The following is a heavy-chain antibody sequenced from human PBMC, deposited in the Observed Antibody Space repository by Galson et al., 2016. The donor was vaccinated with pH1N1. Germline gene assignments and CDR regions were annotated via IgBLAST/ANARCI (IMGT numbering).Heavy chain of an antibody. D-gene: IGHD3-3*01. CDR2: IYYSGST. Sequence: SETLSLTCTVSGGSFSNQYWSWIRQPPGKGLEWIGYIYYSGSTNYNPSLKSRVTISVDTSKKHFSLKLSSVTAADTAIYYCARTPSYYGSWRGYGYYFDSWGQGTRVTVSS. J-gene: IGHJ4*02. CDR1: GGSFSNQY. V-gene: IGHV4-59*11. CDR3: ARTPSYYGSWRGYGYYFDS.